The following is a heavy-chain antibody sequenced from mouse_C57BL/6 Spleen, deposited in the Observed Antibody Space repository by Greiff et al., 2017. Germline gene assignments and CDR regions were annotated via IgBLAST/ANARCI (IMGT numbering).Heavy chain of an antibody. J-gene: IGHJ1*03. CDR1: GFSLTSYG. Sequence: VMLVESGPGLVQPSQSLSITCTVSGFSLTSYGVHWVRQSPGKGLEWLGVIWSGGSTDYNAAFISRLSISKDNSKSQVFFKMNSLQADDTAIYYCARTGGSNWYFDVWGTGTTVTVSA. D-gene: IGHD1-1*01. CDR2: IWSGGST. CDR3: ARTGGSNWYFDV. V-gene: IGHV2-2*01.